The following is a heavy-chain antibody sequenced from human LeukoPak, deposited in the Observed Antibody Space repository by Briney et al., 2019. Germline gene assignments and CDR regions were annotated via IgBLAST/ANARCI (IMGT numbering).Heavy chain of an antibody. CDR3: AREDRYCTNGVCYTPWFDP. V-gene: IGHV4-4*07. Sequence: SETLSLTCTVSGGSITSYYWSWIRQPAGKGLEWIGRIHTTGSTNYNPSLKSRVTMSVDTSKNQFSLKLSSVTAADTAVYYCAREDRYCTNGVCYTPWFDPWGQGTLVTVSS. D-gene: IGHD2-8*01. CDR2: IHTTGST. J-gene: IGHJ5*02. CDR1: GGSITSYY.